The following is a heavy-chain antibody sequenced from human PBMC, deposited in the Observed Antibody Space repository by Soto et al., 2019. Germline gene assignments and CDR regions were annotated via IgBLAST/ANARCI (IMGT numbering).Heavy chain of an antibody. Sequence: GSLRLSCAASGFTFSDYYMSWIRQAPGKGLEWVSYISSSSSYTNYADSVKGRFTISRDNAKNSLYLQMNSLRAEDTAVYYCARTPDCTNGDCYSFGFDPWGQGTLVTVSS. J-gene: IGHJ5*02. CDR3: ARTPDCTNGDCYSFGFDP. D-gene: IGHD2-8*01. V-gene: IGHV3-11*06. CDR2: ISSSSSYT. CDR1: GFTFSDYY.